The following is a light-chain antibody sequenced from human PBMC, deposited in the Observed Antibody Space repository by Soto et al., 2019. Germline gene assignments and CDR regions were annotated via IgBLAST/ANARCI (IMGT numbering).Light chain of an antibody. Sequence: DMQTSHPPSTHGSYVGSRLPIACRATQVIGNYLAWYQQKPGKVPKLLIYGAYTLQSGVPSRFSGSGSGTDFTLTISSLQPEDVAIYYCQKYNSGLITFGQGTRLEIK. J-gene: IGKJ5*01. CDR3: QKYNSGLIT. CDR2: GAY. V-gene: IGKV1-27*01. CDR1: QVIGNY.